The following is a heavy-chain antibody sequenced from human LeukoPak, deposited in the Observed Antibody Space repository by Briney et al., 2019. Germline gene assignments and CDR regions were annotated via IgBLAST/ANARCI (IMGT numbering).Heavy chain of an antibody. CDR3: ARDRGSGWSGDYFDY. J-gene: IGHJ4*02. V-gene: IGHV3-21*01. D-gene: IGHD6-19*01. Sequence: GGSLRLSCAASGFTFSTYTMNWVRQAPGKGLEWVSSISSSSSDIYFADSVKGRFTISRDNAKNSLYLQMNSLRAEDTAVYYCARDRGSGWSGDYFDYWGQGTLVTVSS. CDR2: ISSSSSDI. CDR1: GFTFSTYT.